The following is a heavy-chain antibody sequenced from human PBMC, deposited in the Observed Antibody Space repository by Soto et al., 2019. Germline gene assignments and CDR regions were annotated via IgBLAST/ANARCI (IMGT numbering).Heavy chain of an antibody. CDR2: IYYSGST. CDR3: ARTYYDFWSGQYYYYLDV. D-gene: IGHD3-3*01. V-gene: IGHV4-39*07. CDR1: GGSISSSSYY. J-gene: IGHJ6*03. Sequence: NPSETLSLTCTASGGSISSSSYYWGWIRQPPGKGLEGIGYIYYSGSTYYNPSLKSRVTISVDTSMNQFSLKLTSVTAADTAVYYCARTYYDFWSGQYYYYLDVWGKGTSVTVSS.